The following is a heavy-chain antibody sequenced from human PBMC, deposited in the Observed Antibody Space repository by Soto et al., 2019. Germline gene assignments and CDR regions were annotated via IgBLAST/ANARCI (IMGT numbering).Heavy chain of an antibody. CDR2: INSDGSST. V-gene: IGHV3-74*01. D-gene: IGHD7-27*01. CDR3: ARDWGTGDFDY. Sequence: GGSLRLSCAASGFTFSSYWMHWVRQAPGKGLVWVSRINSDGSSTSYADSVKGRFTISRDNAKNTLYLQMNRLRAEDTAVYYCARDWGTGDFDYWGQGTLVTVSS. CDR1: GFTFSSYW. J-gene: IGHJ4*02.